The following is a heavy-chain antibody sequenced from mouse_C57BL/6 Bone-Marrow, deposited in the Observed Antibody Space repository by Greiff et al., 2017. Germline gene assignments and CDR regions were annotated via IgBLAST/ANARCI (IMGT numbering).Heavy chain of an antibody. Sequence: VQLQQSGAELARPGASVKLSCKASGYTFTSYGISWVKQRTGQGLEWIGEIYPRSGNTYYNEKFKGKAKLTADKSSSTAYMELRSLTSEDSAVYFCARLGDGYYGGYYFDYWGQGTTLTVSS. CDR3: ARLGDGYYGGYYFDY. CDR1: GYTFTSYG. J-gene: IGHJ2*01. D-gene: IGHD2-3*01. V-gene: IGHV1-81*01. CDR2: IYPRSGNT.